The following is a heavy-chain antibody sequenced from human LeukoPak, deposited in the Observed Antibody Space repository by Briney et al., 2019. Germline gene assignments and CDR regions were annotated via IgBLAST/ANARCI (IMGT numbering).Heavy chain of an antibody. D-gene: IGHD2-15*01. Sequence: SETLSLTCTVSGGSISSYYWSWIRQPPGKGLEWIGYIYYSGSTNYNPSLKGRVTISVDTSKNQFSLKLSSVTAADTAVYYCARALVVAATGDAFDIWGQGTMVTVSS. J-gene: IGHJ3*02. CDR2: IYYSGST. V-gene: IGHV4-59*01. CDR1: GGSISSYY. CDR3: ARALVVAATGDAFDI.